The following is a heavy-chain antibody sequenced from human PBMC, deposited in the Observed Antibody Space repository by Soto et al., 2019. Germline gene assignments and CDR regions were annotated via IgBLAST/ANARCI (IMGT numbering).Heavy chain of an antibody. V-gene: IGHV4-30-4*01. Sequence: SETLSLTCTVSGGSISSGDYYWSWIRQPPGKGLEWIGYIYYSGSTYYNPSLKSRVTISVDTSKNQFSLKLSSVTAADTAVYYCARELGYCSSTSCTYYFDYWGQGTLVTVSS. CDR1: GGSISSGDYY. J-gene: IGHJ4*02. D-gene: IGHD2-2*01. CDR2: IYYSGST. CDR3: ARELGYCSSTSCTYYFDY.